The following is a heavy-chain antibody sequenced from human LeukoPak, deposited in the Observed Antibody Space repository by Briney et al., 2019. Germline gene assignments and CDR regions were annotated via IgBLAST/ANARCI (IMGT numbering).Heavy chain of an antibody. D-gene: IGHD3-22*01. V-gene: IGHV3-20*04. Sequence: PGGSLRLSCAASGFTFSSYAMSWVRQAPGKGLEWVSGINWNGGSTGYADSVKGRFTISRDNAKNSLYLQMNSLRAEDTALYYCARDYYDSSGYYSAFDIWGQGTMVTVSS. CDR3: ARDYYDSSGYYSAFDI. CDR2: INWNGGST. J-gene: IGHJ3*02. CDR1: GFTFSSYA.